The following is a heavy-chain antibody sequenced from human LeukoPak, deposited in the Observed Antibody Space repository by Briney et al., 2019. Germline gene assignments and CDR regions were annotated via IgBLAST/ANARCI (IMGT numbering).Heavy chain of an antibody. CDR1: GGSISTYY. CDR2: IYSGGST. Sequence: SETLSLTCTVSGGSISTYYWSWIRQPAGKGLEWIGRIYSGGSTNYNPSLKSRVTMSVDTSKNQFSLKLSSVTAADTAVYYCARVGYSLYYFDYWGQGTLVTVSS. V-gene: IGHV4-4*07. J-gene: IGHJ4*02. CDR3: ARVGYSLYYFDY. D-gene: IGHD4-23*01.